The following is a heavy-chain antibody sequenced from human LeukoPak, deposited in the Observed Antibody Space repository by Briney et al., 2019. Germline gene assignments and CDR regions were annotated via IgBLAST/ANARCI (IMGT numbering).Heavy chain of an antibody. CDR3: ARYPSGYDRGFDY. D-gene: IGHD5-12*01. CDR1: GFIFSSYW. J-gene: IGHJ4*02. Sequence: GGSLRLSCAASGFIFSSYWMNWVRQAPGKGLEWVANINQDGSEKNYVDSVKGRFTIPRDNAKNSLYLQMNSLRAEDTAVYYYARYPSGYDRGFDYWGQGTLVTVSS. V-gene: IGHV3-7*04. CDR2: INQDGSEK.